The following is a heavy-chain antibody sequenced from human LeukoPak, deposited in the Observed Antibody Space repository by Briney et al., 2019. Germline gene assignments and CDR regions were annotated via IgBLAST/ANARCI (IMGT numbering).Heavy chain of an antibody. V-gene: IGHV4-34*01. CDR2: INHSEST. J-gene: IGHJ4*02. CDR1: GESFSGYY. Sequence: SETLSLTCAVYGESFSGYYWSWIRQPPGKGLEWIGDINHSESTNYNSSLKSRVTISVDTSKNQFSLKLSSVTAADTAVYYCARHGEAYCSSISCHAIDYWGQGTLVTVSS. CDR3: ARHGEAYCSSISCHAIDY. D-gene: IGHD2-2*01.